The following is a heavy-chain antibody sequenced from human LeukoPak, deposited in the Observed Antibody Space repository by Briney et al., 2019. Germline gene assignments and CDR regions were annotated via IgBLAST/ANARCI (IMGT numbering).Heavy chain of an antibody. J-gene: IGHJ4*02. CDR3: ARASAPGIAAAGIPSRPSY. V-gene: IGHV3-48*01. CDR1: GFTFSSYS. Sequence: PGGSLRLPCAASGFTFSSYSMNWVRQAPGKGLEWVSYISSCSSTIYYADSVKGRFTISRDNAKNSLYLQMNSLRAEDTAVYYCARASAPGIAAAGIPSRPSYWGQGTLVTVSS. CDR2: ISSCSSTI. D-gene: IGHD6-13*01.